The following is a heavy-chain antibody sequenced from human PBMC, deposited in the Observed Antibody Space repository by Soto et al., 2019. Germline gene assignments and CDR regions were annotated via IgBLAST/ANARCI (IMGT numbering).Heavy chain of an antibody. CDR2: IYHSGIT. V-gene: IGHV4-4*02. J-gene: IGHJ6*02. CDR1: GGSISSSNW. D-gene: IGHD3-9*01. Sequence: QVQLQETGPGLVKPSGTLSLTCAVSGGSISSSNWWSWVRQPPGKGLEWIGEIYHSGITNYNPSLKSRVTISVDKAKNQFTLKLSSVTAADTAVYYCARLFGKEVRYFVWYYGMHVWGQGTTVTVSS. CDR3: ARLFGKEVRYFVWYYGMHV.